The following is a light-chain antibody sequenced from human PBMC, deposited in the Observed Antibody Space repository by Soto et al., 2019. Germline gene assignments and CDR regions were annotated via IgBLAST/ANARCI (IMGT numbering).Light chain of an antibody. Sequence: DLQSTQFPSSLSAGVGYSVKITFRASQSVSTYLNWYQQKPGKAPKLLIYAASSLQSGVPSRFNGSGFGTDFTFAISSLQTEDLATYYCKQSYRAQCTFGQGTKVDIK. J-gene: IGKJ1*01. V-gene: IGKV1-39*01. CDR2: AAS. CDR1: QSVSTY. CDR3: KQSYRAQCT.